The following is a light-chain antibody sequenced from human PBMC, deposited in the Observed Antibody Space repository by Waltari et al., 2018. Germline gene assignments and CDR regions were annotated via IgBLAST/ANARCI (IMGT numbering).Light chain of an antibody. CDR1: SSDIGNYNY. CDR3: SSYTTSSTWV. V-gene: IGLV2-14*03. CDR2: NVS. J-gene: IGLJ3*02. Sequence: QSALTQPASVSGSPGQSFTISCNGTSSDIGNYNYLSWYQQYPGKAPKLMIVNVSDRPSGISNRFSGSKSGNTASLTISGLQAEDEADYYCSSYTTSSTWVFGGGTKLTVL.